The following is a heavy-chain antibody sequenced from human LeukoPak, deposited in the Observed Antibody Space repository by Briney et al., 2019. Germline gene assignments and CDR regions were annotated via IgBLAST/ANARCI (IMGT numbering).Heavy chain of an antibody. CDR3: AGGSPATLTKYYYYYGMDV. V-gene: IGHV3-74*01. Sequence: GGSLRLSCAASGFTFSSYLMHWVRQAPGKGLVWVSRINSDGSSTTYADSVKGRFAISRDNAKNTLYLQMNSLRAEDTAMYFCAGGSPATLTKYYYYYGMDVWGQGTTVTVSS. D-gene: IGHD3-9*01. CDR2: INSDGSST. CDR1: GFTFSSYL. J-gene: IGHJ6*02.